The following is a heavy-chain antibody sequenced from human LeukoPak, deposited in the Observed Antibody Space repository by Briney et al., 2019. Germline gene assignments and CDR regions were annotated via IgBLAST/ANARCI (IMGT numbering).Heavy chain of an antibody. J-gene: IGHJ4*02. CDR3: ARGRYSNAPYFVY. CDR1: GGSFSGYY. D-gene: IGHD5-18*01. Sequence: SETLSLTCAVYGGSFSGYYWSWIRQPPGKGLECIGEINHSGSTNYNPSLKSRVTISVDTSKNQFSLKLSSVTPAHTSVYYCARGRYSNAPYFVYWGQGTLVTVSS. V-gene: IGHV4-34*01. CDR2: INHSGST.